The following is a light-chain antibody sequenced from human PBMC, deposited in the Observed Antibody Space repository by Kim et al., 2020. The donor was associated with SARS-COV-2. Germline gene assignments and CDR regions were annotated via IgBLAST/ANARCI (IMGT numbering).Light chain of an antibody. CDR3: ETWDSNTLV. CDR2: PEGSGSY. CDR1: SGHSRYI. J-gene: IGLJ3*02. V-gene: IGLV4-60*03. Sequence: SVKLSCTLSSGHSRYIIAWHQHQPGKAHRYLMKPEGSGSYDKGSGVPDRFSGSSSGAVRHLTISNLQSEDEADYYCETWDSNTLVFGGGTQLTVL.